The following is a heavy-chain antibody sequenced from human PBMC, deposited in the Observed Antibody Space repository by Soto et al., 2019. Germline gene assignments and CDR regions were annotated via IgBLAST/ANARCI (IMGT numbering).Heavy chain of an antibody. D-gene: IGHD1-26*01. CDR1: GFTFSSYG. V-gene: IGHV3-30*18. CDR3: XKEXXLSGSYYISSSYYFDY. J-gene: IGHJ4*02. CDR2: ISYDGSNT. Sequence: QVQLVESGGGVVQPGRSLRLSCVASGFTFSSYGMHWVRQAPGKGLEWVAIISYDGSNTYYADSVKGRFTISRDNSKNTLYLQMNSLRAEDXSVYYCXKEXXLSGSYYISSSYYFDYWGQGTLVTVSS.